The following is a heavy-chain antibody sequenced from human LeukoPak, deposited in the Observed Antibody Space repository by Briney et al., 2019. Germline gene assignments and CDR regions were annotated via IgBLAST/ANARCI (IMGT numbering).Heavy chain of an antibody. D-gene: IGHD1-26*01. Sequence: GGSLRLSCAASGFTLSRNYMSWVRQAPGKGLEWVSVIYAGGTTYYADSVKGRFTISRDNAKNSLYLQMNSLRAEDTAVYYCARLGGSYYRRYYFDYWGQGTLVTVSS. CDR2: IYAGGTT. CDR3: ARLGGSYYRRYYFDY. V-gene: IGHV3-53*01. J-gene: IGHJ4*02. CDR1: GFTLSRNY.